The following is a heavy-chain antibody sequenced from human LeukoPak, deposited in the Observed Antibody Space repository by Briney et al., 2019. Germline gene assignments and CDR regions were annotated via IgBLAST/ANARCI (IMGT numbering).Heavy chain of an antibody. CDR3: ARDPGGYSYGYGDY. V-gene: IGHV3-30*02. J-gene: IGHJ4*02. CDR2: IRYDGTNK. D-gene: IGHD5-18*01. Sequence: GGSLRLSCAASGFTFSSYGMHWVRQAPGKGLEWVAFIRYDGTNKYYADSVKGRFTISRGNSKNTLYLQMNSLRAEDTAVYYCARDPGGYSYGYGDYWGQGTLVTVSS. CDR1: GFTFSSYG.